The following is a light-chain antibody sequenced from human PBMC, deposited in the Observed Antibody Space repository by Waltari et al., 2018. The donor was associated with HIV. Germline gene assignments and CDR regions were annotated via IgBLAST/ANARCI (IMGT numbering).Light chain of an antibody. CDR2: DVS. Sequence: QSALPQPRSVSGSPGQSVTIPCTGPSRDVGGYNSVSWYQQHPGKAPKLMIYDVSKRPSGVPDRFSGSKSGNTASLTISGLQAEDEADYYCCSYAGSYTYVFGTGTKVTVL. CDR1: SRDVGGYNS. CDR3: CSYAGSYTYV. V-gene: IGLV2-11*01. J-gene: IGLJ1*01.